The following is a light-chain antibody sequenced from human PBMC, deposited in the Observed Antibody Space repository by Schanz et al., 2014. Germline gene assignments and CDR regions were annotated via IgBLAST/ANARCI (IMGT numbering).Light chain of an antibody. CDR3: CSYAGSNNLV. Sequence: SVLTQPASVSGSPGQSITISCTGTSGDVGAYNYVSWYQHHPGKAPKLMIFDVSHRPSGVSNRFSGSKSGNTASLTVSGLQAEDEADYYCCSYAGSNNLVFGGGTKLTVL. CDR2: DVS. CDR1: SGDVGAYNY. J-gene: IGLJ2*01. V-gene: IGLV2-14*03.